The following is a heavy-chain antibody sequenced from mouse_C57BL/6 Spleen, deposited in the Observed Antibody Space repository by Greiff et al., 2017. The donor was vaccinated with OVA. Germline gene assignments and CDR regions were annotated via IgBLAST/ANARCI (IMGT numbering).Heavy chain of an antibody. V-gene: IGHV1-55*01. CDR1: GYTFTSYW. CDR2: IYPGSGST. D-gene: IGHD1-1*01. Sequence: QVQLQQPGAELVKSGASVKMSCKASGYTFTSYWITWVKQRPGQGLEWIGDIYPGSGSTNYNEKFKSKATLTVDTSSSTAYVQLRSLTSEDSAVYYWATSYCYGSSYVWGTGTTVNVSS. CDR3: ATSYCYGSSYV. J-gene: IGHJ1*03.